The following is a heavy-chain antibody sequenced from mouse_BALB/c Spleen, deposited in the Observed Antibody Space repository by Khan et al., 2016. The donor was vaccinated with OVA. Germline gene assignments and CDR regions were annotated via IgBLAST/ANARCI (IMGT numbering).Heavy chain of an antibody. D-gene: IGHD2-4*01. J-gene: IGHJ4*01. V-gene: IGHV9-3-1*01. CDR2: INTYTGKA. Sequence: QIQLVQSGPELMKPGETVKISCKASGYTFTNNGMNWVKLAPGQGFKWMGWINTYTGKAAYADDFKGRFAFSLETSASTAYLQINNLKNEDTATYVCARVMYNGTIDCWGQGTSLTVSS. CDR1: GYTFTNNG. CDR3: ARVMYNGTIDC.